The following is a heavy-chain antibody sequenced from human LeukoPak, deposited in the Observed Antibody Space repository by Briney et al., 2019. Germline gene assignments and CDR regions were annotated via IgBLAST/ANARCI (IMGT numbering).Heavy chain of an antibody. V-gene: IGHV4-59*08. J-gene: IGHJ4*02. Sequence: ASETLSLTCTVSGGSISSYYWSWIRQPPGKGLEWIGYIYYSGSTNYNPSLKSRVTTSVDTSKNQFSLKLSPVTAADTVVYYCASSLGDFHFDYWGQGTLVTVSS. CDR1: GGSISSYY. D-gene: IGHD2-21*02. CDR2: IYYSGST. CDR3: ASSLGDFHFDY.